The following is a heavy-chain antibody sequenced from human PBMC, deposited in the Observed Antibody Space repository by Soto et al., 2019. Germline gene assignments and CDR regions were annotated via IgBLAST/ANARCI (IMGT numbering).Heavy chain of an antibody. V-gene: IGHV3-53*02. CDR3: AREAAGFDI. Sequence: EMQLVETGGGLIQPGGSLRLSCAASGFTVSDDHMSWVRQAPGKGPEWVSVIYYGGTTYYADSVQGRFTISRDKSKNTLYLQMNDLRADDTAVYYCAREAAGFDIWGQWTMVTVSS. CDR2: IYYGGTT. J-gene: IGHJ3*02. CDR1: GFTVSDDH.